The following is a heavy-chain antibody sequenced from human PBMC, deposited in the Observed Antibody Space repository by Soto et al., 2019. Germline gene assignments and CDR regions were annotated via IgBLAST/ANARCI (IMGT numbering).Heavy chain of an antibody. D-gene: IGHD3-10*01. CDR1: GFTFSSYE. CDR3: ARDGSEYYGSGSPRFDY. V-gene: IGHV3-48*03. CDR2: ISSSGSTI. Sequence: LRLSCAASGFTFSSYEMNWVRQAPGKGLEWVSYISSSGSTIYYADSVKGRFTISRDNAKNSLYLQMNSLRAEDTAVYYCARDGSEYYGSGSPRFDYWGQGTLVTVSS. J-gene: IGHJ4*02.